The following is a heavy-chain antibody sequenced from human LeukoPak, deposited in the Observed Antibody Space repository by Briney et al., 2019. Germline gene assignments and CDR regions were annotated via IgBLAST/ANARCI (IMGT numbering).Heavy chain of an antibody. CDR2: INTSGGTT. J-gene: IGHJ5*02. CDR3: AKGYNWLDR. Sequence: GGSLRLSCAASGFTFSSYGITWVRQAPGKGVEWVSNINTSGGTTYYTDSVKGRFTASTDNSNNSLYQQTNRLRTEDTAVYYCAKGYNWLDRWGQGTLVTVSS. V-gene: IGHV3-23*01. CDR1: GFTFSSYG.